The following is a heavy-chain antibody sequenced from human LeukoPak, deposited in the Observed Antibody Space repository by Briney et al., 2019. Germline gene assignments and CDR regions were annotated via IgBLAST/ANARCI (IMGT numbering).Heavy chain of an antibody. CDR2: IYYSGST. V-gene: IGHV4-59*01. Sequence: NPSETLSLTCTVSGGSISSYYWSWIRQPPGKGLEWVGYIYYSGSTNYNPSLKSRVTISVDTSKNQFSLKLSSVAGADTAVYCCARGEVVGAIPVGMDVWGQGTTVTVPS. D-gene: IGHD1-26*01. CDR1: GGSISSYY. J-gene: IGHJ6*02. CDR3: ARGEVVGAIPVGMDV.